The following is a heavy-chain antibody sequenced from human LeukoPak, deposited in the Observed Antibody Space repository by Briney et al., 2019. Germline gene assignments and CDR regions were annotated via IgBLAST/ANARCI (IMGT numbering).Heavy chain of an antibody. Sequence: GGSLRLSCAASGFTFDDYTMHWVRQAPGKGLEWVSLISWDGGSTYYADSVKGRFTISRDNSKNSLCLQMNSLRTEDTALYYCAKERGVGATTGIDYWGQGTLVTVSS. V-gene: IGHV3-43*01. CDR1: GFTFDDYT. D-gene: IGHD1-26*01. J-gene: IGHJ4*02. CDR3: AKERGVGATTGIDY. CDR2: ISWDGGST.